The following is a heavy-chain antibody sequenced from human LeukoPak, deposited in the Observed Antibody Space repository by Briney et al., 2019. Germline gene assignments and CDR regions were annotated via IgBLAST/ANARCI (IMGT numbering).Heavy chain of an antibody. CDR2: IYYSGST. J-gene: IGHJ4*02. Sequence: ASETLSLTCTVSGGSISSYYWSWIRQPPGKGLEWIAYIYYSGSTNYNPSLKSRVTISVDTSKNQFSLKLSSVTAADTAVYYCARDGDGSGVAKYWGQGTLVTVSS. D-gene: IGHD5-24*01. CDR1: GGSISSYY. V-gene: IGHV4-59*01. CDR3: ARDGDGSGVAKY.